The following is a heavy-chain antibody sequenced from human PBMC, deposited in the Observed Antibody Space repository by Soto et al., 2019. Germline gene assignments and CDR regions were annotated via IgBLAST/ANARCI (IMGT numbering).Heavy chain of an antibody. CDR1: GGTFGNTA. CDR2: IVPLFGTA. Sequence: QVQLVQSGAEVKEPGSSVNVSCKTSGGTFGNTAVTWVRQVPGQGLEWIGGIVPLFGTANYAQKFRGRVMFTADESKSTAYMDLSSRRSEDTAIYYCARDGDPRYSFWSGPLGGGRFDPWGQGTLVTVSS. D-gene: IGHD3-3*01. CDR3: ARDGDPRYSFWSGPLGGGRFDP. V-gene: IGHV1-69*12. J-gene: IGHJ5*02.